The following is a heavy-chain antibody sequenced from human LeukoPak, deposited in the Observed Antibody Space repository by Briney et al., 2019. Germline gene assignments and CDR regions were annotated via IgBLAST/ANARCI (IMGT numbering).Heavy chain of an antibody. Sequence: GGSLRLSCAASGFTFSTYSINWVRQAPGKGLEWVAHIKPDGSERYYVDSVTGRFTISRDNAKNSLYLQMNTLRAEDTAVYYCARERKSNYYLDVWGKGTTVTVSS. CDR1: GFTFSTYS. J-gene: IGHJ6*03. CDR3: ARERKSNYYLDV. CDR2: IKPDGSER. V-gene: IGHV3-7*01.